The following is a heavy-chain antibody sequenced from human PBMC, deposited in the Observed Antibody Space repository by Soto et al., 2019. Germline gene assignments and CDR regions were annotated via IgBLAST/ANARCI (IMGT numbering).Heavy chain of an antibody. D-gene: IGHD4-17*01. Sequence: TWVSLRLSWAAFGCTCSGYSMNWVRQAPGKGLEWVSSISSSSSYIYYADSVKGRFTISRDNAKNSLYLQMNSLRAEDTAVYYCAREKVTTIRYYYYGMDVWGQGTTVTVSS. CDR2: ISSSSSYI. V-gene: IGHV3-21*01. J-gene: IGHJ6*02. CDR3: AREKVTTIRYYYYGMDV. CDR1: GCTCSGYS.